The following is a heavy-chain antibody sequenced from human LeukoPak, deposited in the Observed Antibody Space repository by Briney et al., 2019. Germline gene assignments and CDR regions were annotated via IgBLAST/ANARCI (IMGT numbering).Heavy chain of an antibody. CDR1: GGSISSGDYS. J-gene: IGHJ5*02. CDR2: IFQSGST. V-gene: IGHV4-30-2*01. CDR3: ARVGSDWNDVRYNWFDP. Sequence: SQTLSLTCAVSGGSISSGDYSWSWIRQPPGKGLEWIGYIFQSGSTYYNPSLKSRVTISVDRSKNQFSLKLSSVTAADTAVYYCARVGSDWNDVRYNWFDPWGQGTLVTVSP. D-gene: IGHD1-1*01.